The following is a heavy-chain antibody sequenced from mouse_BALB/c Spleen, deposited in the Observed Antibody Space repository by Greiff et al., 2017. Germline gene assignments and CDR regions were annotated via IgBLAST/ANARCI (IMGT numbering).Heavy chain of an antibody. D-gene: IGHD4-1*01. CDR3: ARSGLNWDQISPFAY. CDR1: GYTFTSYT. Sequence: QVQLQQSGAELARPGASVKMSCKASGYTFTSYTMHWVKQRPGQGLEWIGYINPSSGYTNYNQKFKDKATLTADKSSSTAYMQLSSLTSEDSAVYYCARSGLNWDQISPFAYWGQGTLVTVSA. CDR2: INPSSGYT. J-gene: IGHJ3*01. V-gene: IGHV1-4*01.